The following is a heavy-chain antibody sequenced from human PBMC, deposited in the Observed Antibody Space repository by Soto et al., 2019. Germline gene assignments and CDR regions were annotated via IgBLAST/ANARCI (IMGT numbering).Heavy chain of an antibody. J-gene: IGHJ6*01. V-gene: IGHV4-31*03. Sequence: QVQLQESGPGLVKPSQTMSLTGTVSGGSISRGGYYWSWIRQPPGKGMEWIGYIYYSGSTYYNPSLKLRVTLSVDTSKNQFSLKLSSVTAADTAVYYVARGCGGDCNNGMDVLGQGTTVTVYS. D-gene: IGHD2-21*02. CDR1: GGSISRGGYY. CDR2: IYYSGST. CDR3: ARGCGGDCNNGMDV.